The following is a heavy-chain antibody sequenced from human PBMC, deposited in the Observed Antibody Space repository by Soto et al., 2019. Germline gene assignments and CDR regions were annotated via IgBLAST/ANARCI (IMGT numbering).Heavy chain of an antibody. J-gene: IGHJ5*02. Sequence: EVQLVESGGGLVQPGGSLRLSCAASGFTFSSDWMSWVRQAPGKGLEWVANIKQDGSEKYYVDSVKGRFTISRDNAKNSLYLQMNSLRAEDTAVYYCARDGPPGVVLAINWFDPWGQGTLVTVSS. V-gene: IGHV3-7*05. CDR2: IKQDGSEK. D-gene: IGHD2-8*02. CDR1: GFTFSSDW. CDR3: ARDGPPGVVLAINWFDP.